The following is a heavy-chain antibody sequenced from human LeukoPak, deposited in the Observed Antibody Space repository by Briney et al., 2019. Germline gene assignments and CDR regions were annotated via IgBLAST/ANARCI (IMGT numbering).Heavy chain of an antibody. CDR1: GFTFSSYG. Sequence: GGSLRLSCAASGFTFSSYGMHWVRRAPGKGLEWVAVISYDGSNKYYADSVKGRFTISRDNSKNTLYLQMNSLRAEDTAVYYCAKESSPGLRAVGYWGQGTLVTVSS. J-gene: IGHJ4*02. CDR3: AKESSPGLRAVGY. V-gene: IGHV3-30*18. CDR2: ISYDGSNK. D-gene: IGHD4-17*01.